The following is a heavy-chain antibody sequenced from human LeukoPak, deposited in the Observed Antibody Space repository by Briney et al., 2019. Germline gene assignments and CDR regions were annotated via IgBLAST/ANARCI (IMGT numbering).Heavy chain of an antibody. CDR3: ARPYSGYDLYYFDY. V-gene: IGHV1-2*02. CDR2: INPNSGGT. CDR1: GYTFTGYY. J-gene: IGHJ4*02. D-gene: IGHD5-12*01. Sequence: GASVKASCKASGYTFTGYYMHWVRQAPGQGLEWMGWINPNSGGTNYAQKFQGRVTMTRDTSISTAYMELSRLRSDDTAVYYCARPYSGYDLYYFDYWGQGTLVTVSS.